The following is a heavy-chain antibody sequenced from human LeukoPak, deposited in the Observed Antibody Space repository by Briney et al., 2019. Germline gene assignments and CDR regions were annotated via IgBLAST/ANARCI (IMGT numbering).Heavy chain of an antibody. V-gene: IGHV1-69*13. D-gene: IGHD3-22*01. Sequence: SVKVSCKASGGTFSSYAISWVRQAPGQGLEWMGGIIPIFGTANYAQKFQGRVTITADESTSTAYMELSSLRSEDTAVYYCAILSYYYDSSGYSIFDYWGQGTLVTVSS. CDR3: AILSYYYDSSGYSIFDY. CDR1: GGTFSSYA. J-gene: IGHJ4*02. CDR2: IIPIFGTA.